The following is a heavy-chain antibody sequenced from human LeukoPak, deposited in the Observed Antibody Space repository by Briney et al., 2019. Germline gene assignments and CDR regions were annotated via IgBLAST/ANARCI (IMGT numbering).Heavy chain of an antibody. J-gene: IGHJ5*02. D-gene: IGHD3-10*01. V-gene: IGHV1-69*06. Sequence: SVKVSCKASGGTFSRYAISWVRQAPGHGREWMGGIIPIFGTAIYAQKFQGRVTITADKSTSTAYMELSSLRSEDTAVYYCARGGVTMALNWFDPWGQGTLVTVSS. CDR1: GGTFSRYA. CDR3: ARGGVTMALNWFDP. CDR2: IIPIFGTA.